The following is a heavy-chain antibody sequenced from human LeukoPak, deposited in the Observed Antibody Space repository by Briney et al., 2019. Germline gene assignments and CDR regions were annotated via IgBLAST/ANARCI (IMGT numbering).Heavy chain of an antibody. V-gene: IGHV3-23*01. J-gene: IGHJ4*02. Sequence: GGSLRLSCAASGFTFSSYAMSWVRQAPGKGLEWVSAISGSGGSTYYADSVKGRFTISRDNSENTLYLQMNSLRAEDTAVYYCAKYPGPETDFDYWGQGTLVTVSS. CDR1: GFTFSSYA. CDR3: AKYPGPETDFDY. D-gene: IGHD2-8*02. CDR2: ISGSGGST.